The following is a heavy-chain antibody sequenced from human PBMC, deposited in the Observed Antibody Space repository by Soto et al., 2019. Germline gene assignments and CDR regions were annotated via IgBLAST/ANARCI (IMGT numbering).Heavy chain of an antibody. D-gene: IGHD2-2*01. CDR1: GFTFSDYY. J-gene: IGHJ6*03. CDR3: ARERDLGGYCRSTSCYYYYYYMDV. Sequence: QVQLVESGGGLVKPGGSLRLSCAASGFTFSDYYMSWIRQAPGKGLEWVSYISSSGSTIYYADSVKGRFTISRDNAKNPPYMQMNSLRGEDTAVYYCARERDLGGYCRSTSCYYYYYYMDVWGKGSTVTVSS. CDR2: ISSSGSTI. V-gene: IGHV3-11*01.